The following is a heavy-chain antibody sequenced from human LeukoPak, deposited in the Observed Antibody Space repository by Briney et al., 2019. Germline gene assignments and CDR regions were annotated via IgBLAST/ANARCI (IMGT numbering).Heavy chain of an antibody. CDR1: GFNFGSYS. V-gene: IGHV3-23*01. D-gene: IGHD6-13*01. Sequence: GGSLRLSCAASGFNFGSYSMTWVRQAPGKGLEWVAVISADSATTFYADSVKGRFTISRDKAKNTLYLQMNSLRAEDTAVYYCARGAYSSSWYYYYYYMEVWGKGTTVTVSS. CDR3: ARGAYSSSWYYYYYYMEV. CDR2: ISADSATT. J-gene: IGHJ6*03.